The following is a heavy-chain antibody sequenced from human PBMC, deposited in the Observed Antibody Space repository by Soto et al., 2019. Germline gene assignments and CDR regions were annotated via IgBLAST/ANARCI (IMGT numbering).Heavy chain of an antibody. Sequence: QVQLVQSGAEVKKPGSSVKVSCKASGGTFSSYAISWVRQAPGQGLEWMGGIIPIFGTANYAQKFQGRVTITADESTSTADMELSSLRSEDTAVYYCARDRRDGYNPPYFDYWGQGTLVTVSS. CDR1: GGTFSSYA. V-gene: IGHV1-69*12. CDR3: ARDRRDGYNPPYFDY. J-gene: IGHJ4*02. CDR2: IIPIFGTA. D-gene: IGHD5-12*01.